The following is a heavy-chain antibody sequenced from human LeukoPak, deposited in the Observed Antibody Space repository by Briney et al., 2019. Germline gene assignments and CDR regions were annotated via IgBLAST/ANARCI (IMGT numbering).Heavy chain of an antibody. V-gene: IGHV4-39*01. J-gene: IGHJ4*02. CDR3: ARTQYSSGWYVGGIFDY. D-gene: IGHD6-19*01. Sequence: PSETLSLTCTVSGGTISSSSYYWGWIRQPPGKGLEWIGSIYYSGSTYYNPSLKSRVTISVDTSKNQFSPKLSSVTAADTAVYYCARTQYSSGWYVGGIFDYWGQGTLVTVSS. CDR1: GGTISSSSYY. CDR2: IYYSGST.